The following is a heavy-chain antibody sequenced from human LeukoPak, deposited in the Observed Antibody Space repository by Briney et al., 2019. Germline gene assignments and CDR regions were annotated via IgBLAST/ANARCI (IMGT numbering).Heavy chain of an antibody. CDR1: GGSISSYY. D-gene: IGHD6-13*01. CDR3: ARDSRIQTEKYSSKSDYYYYGMDV. CDR2: IYYSGST. V-gene: IGHV4-59*01. J-gene: IGHJ6*02. Sequence: SETLSLTCTVSGGSISSYYWSWIRQPPGKGLEWIGYIYYSGSTNYNPSLKSRVTISVDTSKNQFSLKLSSVTAADTAVYYCARDSRIQTEKYSSKSDYYYYGMDVWGQGTTVTVSS.